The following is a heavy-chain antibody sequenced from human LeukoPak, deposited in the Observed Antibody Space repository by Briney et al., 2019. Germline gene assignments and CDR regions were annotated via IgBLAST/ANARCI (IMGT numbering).Heavy chain of an antibody. D-gene: IGHD4-23*01. CDR3: ARESAVDSGLFDY. CDR1: GGSISSYY. V-gene: IGHV4-59*01. CDR2: IYYSGST. J-gene: IGHJ4*02. Sequence: SETLSLTCTVSGGSISSYYWSWIRQPPGKGLEWSGYIYYSGSTNYNPSLKSRVTISVDTSKNQFSLKLSSVTAADTAVYYCARESAVDSGLFDYWGQGTLVTVSS.